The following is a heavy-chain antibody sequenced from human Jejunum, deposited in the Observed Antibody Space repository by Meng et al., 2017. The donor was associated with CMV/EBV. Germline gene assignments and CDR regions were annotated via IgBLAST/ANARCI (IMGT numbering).Heavy chain of an antibody. Sequence: AASGFPVSSTYMSWVRQAPGKGLEWISVINSGGSTYYADSVMGRFTISRDNSRSTVYLQMNDLRAEDSAVYYCARVYYADDAFNIWGQGTVVTVSS. V-gene: IGHV3-53*03. CDR3: ARVYYADDAFNI. CDR2: INSGGST. J-gene: IGHJ3*02. D-gene: IGHD2-8*01. CDR1: GFPVSSTY.